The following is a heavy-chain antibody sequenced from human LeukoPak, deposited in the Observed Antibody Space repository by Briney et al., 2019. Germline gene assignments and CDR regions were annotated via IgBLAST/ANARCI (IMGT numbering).Heavy chain of an antibody. D-gene: IGHD3-10*01. V-gene: IGHV5-51*01. CDR1: EYSFTNYW. CDR3: ATYAGSYSKYFQH. J-gene: IGHJ1*01. Sequence: TPGESLKISCKGSEYSFTNYWIGWVRQMPGKGLEWMGIIYPGDSETRYSPSFQGQVTISADKSISTAYLQWSSLKASDTAMYFCATYAGSYSKYFQHWGQGTLVTVSS. CDR2: IYPGDSET.